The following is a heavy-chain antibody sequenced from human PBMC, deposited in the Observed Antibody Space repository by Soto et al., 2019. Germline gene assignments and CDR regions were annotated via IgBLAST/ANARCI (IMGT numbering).Heavy chain of an antibody. V-gene: IGHV4-30-4*01. Sequence: SETLSLTCTVSGGSVSNSNYYWSWIRQPPGKGLEWIGYIYYSGSTYYNPSLKSRVTISVDTSKNQFSLKLSSVTAADTAVYYCARALKYYDFWSGYYTGSEFDYWGQGTLVTVSS. CDR2: IYYSGST. CDR3: ARALKYYDFWSGYYTGSEFDY. D-gene: IGHD3-3*01. J-gene: IGHJ4*02. CDR1: GGSVSNSNYY.